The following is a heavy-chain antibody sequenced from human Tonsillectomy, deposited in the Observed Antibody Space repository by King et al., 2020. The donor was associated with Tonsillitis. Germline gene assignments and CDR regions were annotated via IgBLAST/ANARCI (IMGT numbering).Heavy chain of an antibody. CDR2: IYYSGST. CDR1: GGSISSYY. J-gene: IGHJ5*02. Sequence: LQLQESGPGLVKPSETLSLTCTVSGGSISSYYWSWIRQPPGKGLEWIGYIYYSGSTNYNPSLKSRVTISVDTSKNQFSLKLSSVTAADTAVYYCARLRMNYDFWRDGAGNWFDPWGQGTLVTVSS. D-gene: IGHD3-3*01. V-gene: IGHV4-59*08. CDR3: ARLRMNYDFWRDGAGNWFDP.